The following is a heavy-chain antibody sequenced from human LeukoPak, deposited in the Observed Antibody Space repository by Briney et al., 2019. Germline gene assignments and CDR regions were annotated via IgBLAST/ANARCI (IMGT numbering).Heavy chain of an antibody. Sequence: SETLSLTCTVSGGYMYRHYWIWMPHPPAKGRELIGYIFYNGSTNYNPSLKSRVTISLDTSKNQFSLKVSSVAAADTAVYYCARGPEKWHWNYYHYMDVWGKGTTATVSS. D-gene: IGHD1-1*01. J-gene: IGHJ6*03. CDR1: GGYMYRHY. V-gene: IGHV4-59*11. CDR3: ARGPEKWHWNYYHYMDV. CDR2: IFYNGST.